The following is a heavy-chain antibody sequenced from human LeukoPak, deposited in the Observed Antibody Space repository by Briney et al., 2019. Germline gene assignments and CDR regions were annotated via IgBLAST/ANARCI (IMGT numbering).Heavy chain of an antibody. CDR1: GFPFTNAW. CDR2: IKSKTDRATT. V-gene: IGHV3-15*01. CDR3: TTVESVIEGRGYYYRSNYYYYTDV. Sequence: GGSLRLSCAASGFPFTNAWMTWVRQAPGKGLEWVGRIKSKTDRATTDYSAAVKGRFTISRDDSRTTLYLQMNSLKTEDTAIYYCTTVESVIEGRGYYYRSNYYYYTDVWGKGTTVTVSS. D-gene: IGHD3-22*01. J-gene: IGHJ6*03.